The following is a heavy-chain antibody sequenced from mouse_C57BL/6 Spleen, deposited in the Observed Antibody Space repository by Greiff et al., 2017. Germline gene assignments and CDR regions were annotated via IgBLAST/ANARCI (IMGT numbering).Heavy chain of an antibody. V-gene: IGHV6-3*01. CDR3: TNWDGDY. J-gene: IGHJ2*01. D-gene: IGHD4-1*01. CDR2: IRLKSDNYAT. CDR1: GFTFSNYW. Sequence: EVQGVESGGGLVQPGGSMKLPCVASGFTFSNYWMNWVRQSPEKGLEWVAQIRLKSDNYATHYAESVKGRFTISRDDSKSSVYLQMNNLRAGDTGIYYCTNWDGDYWGQGTTLTVSS.